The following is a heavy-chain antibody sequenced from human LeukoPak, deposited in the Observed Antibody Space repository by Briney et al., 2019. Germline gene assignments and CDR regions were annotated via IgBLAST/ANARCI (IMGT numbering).Heavy chain of an antibody. J-gene: IGHJ6*02. CDR2: INWNGGGT. CDR3: AKHMRATNTYSFFGLDV. CDR1: AFTSKDYG. Sequence: GSSLRLSCAATAFTSKDYGMHWVRQPPGRGLGWVSSINWNGGGTDYADSAKGRFTISRDNAKNSLYLQLSSLRPEDTALYYCAKHMRATNTYSFFGLDVWGQGTTVTVSS. D-gene: IGHD1-26*01. V-gene: IGHV3-9*02.